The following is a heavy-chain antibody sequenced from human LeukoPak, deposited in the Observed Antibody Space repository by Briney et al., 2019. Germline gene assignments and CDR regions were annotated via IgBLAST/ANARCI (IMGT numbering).Heavy chain of an antibody. J-gene: IGHJ4*02. D-gene: IGHD6-19*01. CDR1: GYSFTSYW. CDR2: IYPGDSDT. V-gene: IGHV5-51*01. Sequence: HGESLKISCKGSGYSFTSYWIGWVRQMPGKGLEWMGIIYPGDSDTRYSPSFQGQVTISADKSISTAYLQWSSLKASDTAMHYCARHLPSSGWYYFDYWGQGTLVTVSS. CDR3: ARHLPSSGWYYFDY.